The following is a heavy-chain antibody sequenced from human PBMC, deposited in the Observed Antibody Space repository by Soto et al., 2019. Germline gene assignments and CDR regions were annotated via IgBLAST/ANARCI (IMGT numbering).Heavy chain of an antibody. CDR1: GFTFSSYA. CDR2: ISGSGGST. Sequence: GGSLRLSCAASGFTFSSYAMSWVRQAPGKGLEWVSAISGSGGSTYYADSVKGRFTISRDNSKNTLYLQMNSLRAEDTAVYYCANLADLSGSYYLSGSISYWGQGTLVTVSS. CDR3: ANLADLSGSYYLSGSISY. J-gene: IGHJ4*02. D-gene: IGHD1-26*01. V-gene: IGHV3-23*01.